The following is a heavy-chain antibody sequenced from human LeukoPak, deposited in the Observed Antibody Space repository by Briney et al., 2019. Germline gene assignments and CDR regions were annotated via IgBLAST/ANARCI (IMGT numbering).Heavy chain of an antibody. J-gene: IGHJ5*02. D-gene: IGHD3-22*01. Sequence: PSETLSLTCAVYGGSFSGYYWSWIRQPPGKGLEWIGEINHSGSTNYNPSLKSRVTISADASKNQFSLKLSSVTAADTAVYCCASTYYYDSSGYPRGWFDPWGQGTLVSVSS. V-gene: IGHV4-34*01. CDR1: GGSFSGYY. CDR2: INHSGST. CDR3: ASTYYYDSSGYPRGWFDP.